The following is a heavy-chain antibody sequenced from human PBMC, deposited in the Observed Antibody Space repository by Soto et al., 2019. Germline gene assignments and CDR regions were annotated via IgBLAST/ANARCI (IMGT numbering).Heavy chain of an antibody. CDR2: VYYSGGA. D-gene: IGHD2-21*02. J-gene: IGHJ6*02. CDR1: GGSISGYY. CDR3: TRDGDGRMTTNPYYYYGMDV. Sequence: XATLALTFTVSGGSISGYYGSWIRQPPGKGLEWIGNVYYSGGAKYNPSVKRRVSISVDTSKNQFSLNLSSVTAADTAVYYCTRDGDGRMTTNPYYYYGMDVWGPGITVTVS. V-gene: IGHV4-59*01.